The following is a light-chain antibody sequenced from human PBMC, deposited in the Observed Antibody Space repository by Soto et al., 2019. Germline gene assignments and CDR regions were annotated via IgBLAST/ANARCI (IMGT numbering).Light chain of an antibody. CDR2: SSD. Sequence: QSVLTQPPSASGTPGQRVTISCSGTRSNIGGHAVNWYQQLPGTAPKRLIFSSDLRPSGVPDRFSGSKSGTSASLAISGLQSEDEADYSCAAWDDSLNAVVFGGGTNVTVL. J-gene: IGLJ2*01. CDR3: AAWDDSLNAVV. CDR1: RSNIGGHA. V-gene: IGLV1-44*01.